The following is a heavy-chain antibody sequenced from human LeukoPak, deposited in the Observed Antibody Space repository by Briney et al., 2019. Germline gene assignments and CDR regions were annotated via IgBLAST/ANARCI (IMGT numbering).Heavy chain of an antibody. D-gene: IGHD1-26*01. Sequence: GGSLRLSCAASGFTFSNSAMNWVRQAPGKGLEWVAFTRYDGSNKYYADSVKGRFTISRDNSKNTLYLKMNSLRAEDTAVYYCAKGHGWEASYYYYMDVWGKGTTVTISS. CDR2: TRYDGSNK. CDR3: AKGHGWEASYYYYMDV. J-gene: IGHJ6*03. V-gene: IGHV3-30*02. CDR1: GFTFSNSA.